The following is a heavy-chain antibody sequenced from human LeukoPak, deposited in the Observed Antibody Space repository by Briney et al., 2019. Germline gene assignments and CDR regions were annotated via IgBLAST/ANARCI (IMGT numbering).Heavy chain of an antibody. D-gene: IGHD6-6*01. CDR2: IYTSGGT. V-gene: IGHV4-61*02. CDR1: GGSISSGSYY. J-gene: IGHJ4*02. Sequence: SQTLSLTCTVSGGSISSGSYYWSWIRQPAGKGLEWIGRIYTSGGTNYNPSLKSRVTISVDTSKNQFSLKLSSVTAADTAVYYCATRPYSSSSGVVFDYWGQGTLVTVSS. CDR3: ATRPYSSSSGVVFDY.